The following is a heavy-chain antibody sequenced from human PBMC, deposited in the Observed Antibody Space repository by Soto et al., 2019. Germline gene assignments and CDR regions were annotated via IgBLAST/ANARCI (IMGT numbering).Heavy chain of an antibody. J-gene: IGHJ6*03. CDR1: GYRFTNYG. Sequence: QVQLVQSGAEVKKPGASVRVSCEASGYRFTNYGISWVRQAPGQGLEWMGWISAHLGDTHYPQSLQGRVTLTTESSTSPAYMELSCLISGDTAVYYCARAPSTFCSGGSCWFYMDVWGEVTTVTVSS. CDR3: ARAPSTFCSGGSCWFYMDV. V-gene: IGHV1-18*01. CDR2: ISAHLGDT. D-gene: IGHD2-15*01.